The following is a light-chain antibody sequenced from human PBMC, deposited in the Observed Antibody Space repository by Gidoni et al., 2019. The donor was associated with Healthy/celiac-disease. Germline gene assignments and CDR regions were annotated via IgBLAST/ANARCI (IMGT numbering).Light chain of an antibody. CDR3: QPSYSTPPAIT. CDR1: QSISSY. V-gene: IGKV1-39*01. Sequence: IQIPLSPSSLSASVGYIVTITCRASQSISSYFNWYQQKPGKAPKLLIYAASSLQSCVPSTFSGSGSGTDFNLTISSLQPADFATYYCQPSYSTPPAITFGQGTRLEIK. J-gene: IGKJ5*01. CDR2: AAS.